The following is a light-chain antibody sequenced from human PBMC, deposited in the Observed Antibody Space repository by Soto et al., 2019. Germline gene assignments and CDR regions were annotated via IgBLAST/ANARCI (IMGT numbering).Light chain of an antibody. CDR2: ANT. CDR1: SSNIGAGYD. J-gene: IGLJ3*02. V-gene: IGLV1-40*01. Sequence: QAVVTQPPSVSGAPGQRVTISCTGSSSNIGAGYDVHWYQQVPGTAPKFLIYANTNRPSGVPDRFSASKSATSASLAITGLQAEDEADYYCQSYDKSLSGSVFGGGTKVTVL. CDR3: QSYDKSLSGSV.